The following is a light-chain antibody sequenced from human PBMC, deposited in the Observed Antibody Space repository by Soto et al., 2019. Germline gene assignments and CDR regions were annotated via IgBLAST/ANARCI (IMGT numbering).Light chain of an antibody. V-gene: IGKV3-20*01. Sequence: EIVLTPSPGTLSLSPVERGALSCRASQSVSSNYVAWYQQKPGQAPRLLISGASNRATGTPDRFRGSGSGTDFTLTITRLEPEDFAVYYCHQYGSAPWTFGQGTKVDIK. CDR1: QSVSSNY. J-gene: IGKJ1*01. CDR2: GAS. CDR3: HQYGSAPWT.